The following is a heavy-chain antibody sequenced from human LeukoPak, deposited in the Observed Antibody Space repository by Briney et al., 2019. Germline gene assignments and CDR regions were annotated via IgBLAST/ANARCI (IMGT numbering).Heavy chain of an antibody. CDR2: ISAYNGNT. J-gene: IGHJ6*02. CDR1: GYTFTSYG. Sequence: ASVKVSCKASGYTFTSYGISWVRQAPGQGLEWMGWISAYNGNTNYAQKLQGRVTMTTDTSTSTAYMELRSLRSDDTAFYCAKDYGDYGKLYYYYGMDVWGQGTTVTVSS. V-gene: IGHV1-18*01. D-gene: IGHD4-17*01. CDR3: AKDYGDYGKLYYYYGMDV.